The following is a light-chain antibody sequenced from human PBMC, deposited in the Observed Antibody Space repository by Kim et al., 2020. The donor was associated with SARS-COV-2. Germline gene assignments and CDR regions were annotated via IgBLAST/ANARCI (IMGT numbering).Light chain of an antibody. CDR3: VAWDDSLNGPV. V-gene: IGLV1-44*01. CDR2: NNN. Sequence: ELTQPPSASGTPGQRVTISCSVSSSNIGSDTVDWYQHLPGAAPQLLIYNNNQRPSGVPDRFSASKSGTSASLAISGLQSEDEADYYCVAWDDSLNGPVFGGGTQLTVL. CDR1: SSNIGSDT. J-gene: IGLJ3*02.